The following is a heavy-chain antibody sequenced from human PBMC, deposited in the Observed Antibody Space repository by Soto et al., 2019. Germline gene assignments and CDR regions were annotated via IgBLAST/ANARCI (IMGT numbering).Heavy chain of an antibody. CDR2: IIPIFGTA. CDR3: ARSYYYGSGSYVPRYFDS. V-gene: IGHV1-69*01. J-gene: IGHJ4*02. Sequence: QVQLVQSGAEVKKPGSSVKVSCKASGGTFSSYAISWVRQAPGQGLEWMGGIIPIFGTANYAQKFQGRVTITADESTSTAYMELSSLRSEDTAVYYCARSYYYGSGSYVPRYFDSWGQGTLVTVSS. CDR1: GGTFSSYA. D-gene: IGHD3-10*01.